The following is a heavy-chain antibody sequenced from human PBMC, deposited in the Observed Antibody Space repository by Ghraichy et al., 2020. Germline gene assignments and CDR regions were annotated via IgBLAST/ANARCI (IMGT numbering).Heavy chain of an antibody. CDR1: GLMFSPNT. V-gene: IGHV3-21*01. J-gene: IGHJ6*02. CDR2: ISSSTRYI. Sequence: GGSLRLSCKASGLMFSPNTMNWVRQAPGKGLEWVSSISSSTRYIYYADSVKGRFTISRDNAQNSLYLQMNSLRAEDTAVYYCSRGGGAGTPVLYHMDVWGLGTTFTVSS. CDR3: SRGGGAGTPVLYHMDV. D-gene: IGHD6-19*01.